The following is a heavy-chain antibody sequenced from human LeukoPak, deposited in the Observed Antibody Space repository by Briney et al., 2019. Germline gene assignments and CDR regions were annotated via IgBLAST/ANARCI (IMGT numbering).Heavy chain of an antibody. J-gene: IGHJ6*03. CDR2: IYPDDSDT. D-gene: IGHD1-1*01. CDR1: GYSFTTYW. CDR3: ARHTSGFYYYYYMDV. Sequence: GESLKISCEGSGYSFTTYWIAWVRQMPGKGLEWMGIIYPDDSDTRYSPSFQGQVTISADKSISTAYLQWSSLKASDTAMYCCARHTSGFYYYYYMDVWGKGTTVTVSS. V-gene: IGHV5-51*01.